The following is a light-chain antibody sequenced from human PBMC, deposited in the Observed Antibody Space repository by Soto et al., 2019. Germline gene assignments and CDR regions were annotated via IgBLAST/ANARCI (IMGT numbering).Light chain of an antibody. J-gene: IGKJ2*03. Sequence: ESVLTQSPGTLSLSPGARATLSCRASQSVSSNYLAWYQQKPGQAPRLLIYGASTRATGIPDRFSGSGSGTDFTLSISRLEPEDFAVYYCQQFGGSSYSFGQGTKLEIK. CDR1: QSVSSNY. CDR3: QQFGGSSYS. V-gene: IGKV3-20*01. CDR2: GAS.